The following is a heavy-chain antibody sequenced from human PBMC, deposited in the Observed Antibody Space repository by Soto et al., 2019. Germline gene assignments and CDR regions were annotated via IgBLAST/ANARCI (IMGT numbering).Heavy chain of an antibody. CDR3: AKGGGFGTGAYYNVAY. Sequence: EVQLLESGGGLVEPGGSLRLSCTASGFSFSSYAMTWVRQAPGKGLEWVSSTTDDGGRTFYADSVKGRFTISRDNSNNRLYLQMNSRGAEDTALYWGAKGGGFGTGAYYNVAYWGQGTLVTVSS. CDR1: GFSFSSYA. J-gene: IGHJ4*02. V-gene: IGHV3-23*01. CDR2: TTDDGGRT. D-gene: IGHD3-10*01.